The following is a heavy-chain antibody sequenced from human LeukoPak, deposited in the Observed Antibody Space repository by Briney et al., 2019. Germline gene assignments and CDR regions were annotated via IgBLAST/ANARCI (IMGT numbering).Heavy chain of an antibody. J-gene: IGHJ4*02. Sequence: GRSLRLSCAASGFNFSNYCMHWVRQAPGKGLEWVAVIWHDGSNKYYKDSVKGRFTISRDNAKNSLYLQMHSLRADDTAVYYCARGAYNSGGTLEIWGQGTLVTVSS. V-gene: IGHV3-33*01. D-gene: IGHD3-22*01. CDR1: GFNFSNYC. CDR2: IWHDGSNK. CDR3: ARGAYNSGGTLEI.